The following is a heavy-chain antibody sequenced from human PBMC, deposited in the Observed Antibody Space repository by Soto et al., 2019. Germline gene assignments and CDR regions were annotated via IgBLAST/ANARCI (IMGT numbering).Heavy chain of an antibody. CDR1: EFTFSKYW. J-gene: IGHJ5*02. D-gene: IGHD6-13*01. Sequence: EVQLVESGGGLVQPGGSLRLSCAASEFTFSKYWMHWVRQAPGAGLVWVSRLNPDGSSTTYADSVKGRFTISRDNAKNMLYLQMTSLRTEDTALYFCTRLMHGSSWFDHWGQGTLVTVSS. CDR2: LNPDGSST. V-gene: IGHV3-74*01. CDR3: TRLMHGSSWFDH.